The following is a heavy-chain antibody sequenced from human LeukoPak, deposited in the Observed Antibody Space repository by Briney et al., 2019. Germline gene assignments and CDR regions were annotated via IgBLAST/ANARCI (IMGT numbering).Heavy chain of an antibody. CDR3: ARICSSTDCHIPD. D-gene: IGHD2-2*02. V-gene: IGHV3-74*01. Sequence: GGSLRLSCAASGFTFSRHWMHWVRQAPGKGLVWISRINSDASDTNYADFVKGRFTISRDNAKNTVYLQINSLRDEDTAVYYCARICSSTDCHIPDWGQGTLVTVSS. CDR2: INSDASDT. J-gene: IGHJ4*02. CDR1: GFTFSRHW.